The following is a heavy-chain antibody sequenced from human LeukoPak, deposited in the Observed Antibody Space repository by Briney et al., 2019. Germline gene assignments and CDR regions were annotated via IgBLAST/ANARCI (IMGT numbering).Heavy chain of an antibody. Sequence: GGSLRLSCAASGFTFSNAWMSWVRQAPGKGLEWVGRIKSKTDGGTTDYAAPVKGRFTISRDDSKNTLYLQMNSLKTEDTAVYYCTTDFEGIAAVNDAFDIWGQGTMVTVSS. CDR3: TTDFEGIAAVNDAFDI. J-gene: IGHJ3*02. V-gene: IGHV3-15*01. CDR2: IKSKTDGGTT. CDR1: GFTFSNAW. D-gene: IGHD6-13*01.